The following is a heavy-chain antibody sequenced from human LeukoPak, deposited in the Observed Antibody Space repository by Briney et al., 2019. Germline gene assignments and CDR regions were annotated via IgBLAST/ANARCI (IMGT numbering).Heavy chain of an antibody. CDR3: ASTTTYYYDSSGYYLGY. D-gene: IGHD3-22*01. V-gene: IGHV4-59*12. CDR1: GGSISSYY. CDR2: IYYSGST. Sequence: SETLSLTCTVSGGSISSYYWSWIRQPPGKGLEWIGYIYYSGSTNYNPSLKSRVTISVDKSKNQFSLKLSSVTAADTAVYYCASTTTYYYDSSGYYLGYWGQGTLVTVSS. J-gene: IGHJ4*02.